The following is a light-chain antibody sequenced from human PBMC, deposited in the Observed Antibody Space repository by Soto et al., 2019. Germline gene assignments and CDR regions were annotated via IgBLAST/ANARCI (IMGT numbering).Light chain of an antibody. CDR2: GAS. J-gene: IGKJ4*01. CDR3: QQYGSSPPVT. Sequence: DIVLTQSPGTLSLSPGERATLSCRASQSVSSSYLAWYQQKPGQAPRLLIYGASTRATGISDRFSGSGSGTDFTLTISRLEPEDFAVYYCQQYGSSPPVTFGGGTKVEIK. CDR1: QSVSSSY. V-gene: IGKV3-20*01.